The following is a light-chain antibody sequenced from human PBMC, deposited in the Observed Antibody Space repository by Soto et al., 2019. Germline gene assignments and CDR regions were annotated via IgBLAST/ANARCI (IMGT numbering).Light chain of an antibody. V-gene: IGKV2-30*01. CDR3: MQGTHWPPT. Sequence: DVVMTQSPLSLSVTLGQPASISCWSSQSIVYSDGHAYLNWFHQRPGQSPRRLIYQVSKRDSGVQDRFRGSGSGTDFTLNISRVEAEDVGVYYCMQGTHWPPTFGRGTKVEIK. CDR1: QSIVYSDGHAY. J-gene: IGKJ1*01. CDR2: QVS.